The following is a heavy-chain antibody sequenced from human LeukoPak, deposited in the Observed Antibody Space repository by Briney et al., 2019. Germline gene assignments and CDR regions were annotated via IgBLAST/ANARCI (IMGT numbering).Heavy chain of an antibody. CDR1: GFIFGDYD. CDR2: LIPAGDT. V-gene: IGHV3-13*01. J-gene: IGHJ4*02. CDR3: ARGRGSHFQY. D-gene: IGHD1-26*01. Sequence: GGSLRLSCAASGFIFGDYDMIWVRQIIGKSLEWVSTLIPAGDTFYPGSARGRFTISRDDVKNSLYLQMNNLRAGDTAVYYCARGRGSHFQYWGQGTLVTVSS.